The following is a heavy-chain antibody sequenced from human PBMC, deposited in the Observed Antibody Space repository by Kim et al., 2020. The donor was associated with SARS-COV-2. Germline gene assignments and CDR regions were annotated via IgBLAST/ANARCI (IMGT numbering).Heavy chain of an antibody. J-gene: IGHJ4*02. Sequence: SETLSLTCTVSGGSISSSSYYWGWIRQPPGKGLEWIGSIYYSGSTYYNPSLKSRVTISVDTSKNQFSLKLSSVTAADTAVYYCARHVDEVMIVGATGFDYWGQGTLVTVSS. CDR3: ARHVDEVMIVGATGFDY. V-gene: IGHV4-39*01. CDR2: IYYSGST. D-gene: IGHD1-26*01. CDR1: GGSISSSSYY.